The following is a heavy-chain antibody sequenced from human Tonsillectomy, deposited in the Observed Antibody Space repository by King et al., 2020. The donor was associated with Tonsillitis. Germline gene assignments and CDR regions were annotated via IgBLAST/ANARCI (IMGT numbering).Heavy chain of an antibody. D-gene: IGHD5-12*01. J-gene: IGHJ5*02. CDR1: GFTFSSYA. Sequence: VQLVESGGGLVQPGGSLRLSCAASGFTFSSYAMSWVRQAPGKGLEWVSAISGSGGSTYYADSVKGRFTISRDNSKNTLYLQMNSLRAEDTAVYYCANVGPSGYDFGGGWFDPWGQGTLVTVSS. CDR2: ISGSGGST. V-gene: IGHV3-23*04. CDR3: ANVGPSGYDFGGGWFDP.